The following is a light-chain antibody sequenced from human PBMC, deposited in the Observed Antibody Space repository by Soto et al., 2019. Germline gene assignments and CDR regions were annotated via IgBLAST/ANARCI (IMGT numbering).Light chain of an antibody. J-gene: IGKJ1*01. V-gene: IGKV3-15*01. CDR1: HSVNSH. CDR2: GAS. CDR3: QQYGSSGT. Sequence: IMMTQSPSTLSLSPGKRFALSCRTSHSVNSHVAWYQQKPGQAPRLLLYGASTRATGIPVRFSGSGFGTEFTLTISSLQSEDFAVYYCQQYGSSGTFGQGTKVDIK.